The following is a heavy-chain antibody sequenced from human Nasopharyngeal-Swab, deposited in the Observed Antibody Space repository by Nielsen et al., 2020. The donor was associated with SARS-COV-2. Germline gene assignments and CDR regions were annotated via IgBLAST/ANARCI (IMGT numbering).Heavy chain of an antibody. CDR3: AKDLLRYCSGGSCNSDYYGMDV. Sequence: ASVKVSCKASGYTFTSYYMHWVRQAPGQGLEWMGIINPSGGSTRYAQKFQGRVTMTRDTSISTAYMELSSLRPDDAAIYYCAKDLLRYCSGGSCNSDYYGMDVWGQGTTVTVSS. J-gene: IGHJ6*02. V-gene: IGHV1-46*01. CDR2: INPSGGST. D-gene: IGHD2-15*01. CDR1: GYTFTSYY.